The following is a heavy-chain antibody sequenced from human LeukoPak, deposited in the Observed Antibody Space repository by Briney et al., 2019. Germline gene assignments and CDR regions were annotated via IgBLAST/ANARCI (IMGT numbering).Heavy chain of an antibody. D-gene: IGHD3-9*01. CDR3: ATSDAVLRYFDWFPKPFDY. CDR2: IKQDGSEK. CDR1: GFTFSSYW. Sequence: PGGSLRLSCAASGFTFSSYWMSWVRQAPGKGLEWVANIKQDGSEKYYVDSVKGRFTISRDNAKNSLYLQMNSLGTEDTAVYYCATSDAVLRYFDWFPKPFDYWGQGTLVTVSS. J-gene: IGHJ4*02. V-gene: IGHV3-7*01.